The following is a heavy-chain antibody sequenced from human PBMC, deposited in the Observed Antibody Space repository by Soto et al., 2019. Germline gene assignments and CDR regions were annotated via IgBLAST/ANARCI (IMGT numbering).Heavy chain of an antibody. Sequence: GESLKISCAASGFTFSSNAMTWVRQAPGKGLEWVSGISGSGGSTYNADSVKGRFIISRDNSKNTLFLQMNSLRAEDTAVYYCAKIQSGPVYYYGIDVWGQGTTATVSS. J-gene: IGHJ6*02. CDR3: AKIQSGPVYYYGIDV. CDR1: GFTFSSNA. V-gene: IGHV3-23*01. CDR2: ISGSGGST.